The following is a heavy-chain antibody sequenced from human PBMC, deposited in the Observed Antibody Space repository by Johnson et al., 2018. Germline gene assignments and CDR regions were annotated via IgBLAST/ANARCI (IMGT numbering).Heavy chain of an antibody. D-gene: IGHD6-13*01. Sequence: QVQLVESGGGVVQXGRSXRLXCAASGFTFSSYGMHWVRQAPGKGLEWVAVISYDGSNKYYADSVKGRFTISRDNSKNTLYLQMNSLRAEDTAVYYCARMLGQQLDPYYYYGMDVWGQGTTVTVSS. CDR2: ISYDGSNK. J-gene: IGHJ6*02. CDR1: GFTFSSYG. V-gene: IGHV3-30*03. CDR3: ARMLGQQLDPYYYYGMDV.